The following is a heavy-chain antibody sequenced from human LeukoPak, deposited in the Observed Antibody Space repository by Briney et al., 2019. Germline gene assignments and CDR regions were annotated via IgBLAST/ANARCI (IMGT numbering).Heavy chain of an antibody. D-gene: IGHD6-19*01. CDR1: GDSVSSNSAA. V-gene: IGHV6-1*01. J-gene: IGHJ4*02. CDR2: TYYRSQWYY. CDR3: ARGSAVAGDY. Sequence: SQTLSLTCAISGDSVSSNSAAWNWIRQSPSKGLEWLGRTYYRSQWYYEYAVSVKSRIIIIPDTSKNQFSLQLNSVTPEDTAVYYCARGSAVAGDYWGQGTLVTVSS.